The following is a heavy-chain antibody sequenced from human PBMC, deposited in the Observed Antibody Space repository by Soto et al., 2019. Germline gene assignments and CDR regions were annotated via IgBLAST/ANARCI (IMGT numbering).Heavy chain of an antibody. D-gene: IGHD4-17*01. CDR1: GGSISSSNW. V-gene: IGHV4-4*02. J-gene: IGHJ4*02. CDR3: ARVRIAVTNRLGPPDY. Sequence: QVQLQESGPGLVKPSGTLSLTCAVSGGSISSSNWWSWVRQTPGKGLEWIGEIYHSGTTNYNPTLKSRVTITVDKSKTQFSLKLSSVTAADTAVYYCARVRIAVTNRLGPPDYWGQGTLVTVSS. CDR2: IYHSGTT.